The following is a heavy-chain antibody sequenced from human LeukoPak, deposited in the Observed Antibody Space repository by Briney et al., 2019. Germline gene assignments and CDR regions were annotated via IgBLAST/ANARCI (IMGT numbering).Heavy chain of an antibody. V-gene: IGHV4-34*01. D-gene: IGHD3-10*01. CDR2: INHSGST. CDR1: GGSFSGYY. CDR3: ARGWFDSGSFFDY. Sequence: SETLSLTCAVYGGSFSGYYWSWIRQPPGKGLEWIGEINHSGSTNYNPSLKSRVTISVDTSKNQFSLKLSSVTAADTAVYYCARGWFDSGSFFDYWGQGTLVTVSS. J-gene: IGHJ4*02.